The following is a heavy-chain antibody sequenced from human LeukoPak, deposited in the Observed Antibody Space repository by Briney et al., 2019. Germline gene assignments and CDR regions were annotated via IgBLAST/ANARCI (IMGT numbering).Heavy chain of an antibody. D-gene: IGHD3-16*02. CDR3: ARDPRDYDYVWGSYLTYFDY. CDR1: GFTFSDYY. J-gene: IGHJ4*02. Sequence: GGSLRLSCAASGFTFSDYYMSWIRQAPGKGLEWVSYISSSGSTIYYADSVKGRFAISRDNAKNSLYLQMNSLRAEDTAVYYCARDPRDYDYVWGSYLTYFDYWGQGTLVTVSS. CDR2: ISSSGSTI. V-gene: IGHV3-11*04.